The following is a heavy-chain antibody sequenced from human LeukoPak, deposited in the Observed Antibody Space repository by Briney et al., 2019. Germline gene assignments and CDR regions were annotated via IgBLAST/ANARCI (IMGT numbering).Heavy chain of an antibody. Sequence: ASVKVSCKASGYTFTSYGISWVRQAPGQGLEWMGWISAYNGNTNYAQKLQGRVTMTTDTPTSTAYMELRSLRSDDTAVYYCARDYYYGSGSPHYYYYGMDVWGQGTTVTVSS. CDR3: ARDYYYGSGSPHYYYYGMDV. CDR2: ISAYNGNT. V-gene: IGHV1-18*01. D-gene: IGHD3-10*01. CDR1: GYTFTSYG. J-gene: IGHJ6*02.